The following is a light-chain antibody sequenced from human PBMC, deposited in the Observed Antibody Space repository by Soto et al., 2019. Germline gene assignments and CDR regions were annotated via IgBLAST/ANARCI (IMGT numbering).Light chain of an antibody. Sequence: QSVLTQPPSVSGSPGQAVTISCTGTSSDVGSYNRVSWYQQPPGTAPKLMIYEVSNRPSGVPDRFSGSKSDNTASLTISGLQAEDEADYYCSSYTSISTYVFGTGTKVTVL. CDR3: SSYTSISTYV. CDR2: EVS. V-gene: IGLV2-18*02. CDR1: SSDVGSYNR. J-gene: IGLJ1*01.